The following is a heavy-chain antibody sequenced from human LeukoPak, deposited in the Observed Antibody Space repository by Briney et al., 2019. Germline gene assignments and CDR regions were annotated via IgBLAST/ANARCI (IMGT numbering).Heavy chain of an antibody. Sequence: SETLSLTCAVYGGSFSGYYWSWIRQPPGKGLEWIGEINHSGSTNYNPSLKSRVTISVDTSKNQFSLKLSSVTAADTAVYYCARGYRDGDYQNDLWGRGTLVTVSS. D-gene: IGHD4-17*01. CDR3: ARGYRDGDYQNDL. V-gene: IGHV4-34*01. CDR2: INHSGST. J-gene: IGHJ2*01. CDR1: GGSFSGYY.